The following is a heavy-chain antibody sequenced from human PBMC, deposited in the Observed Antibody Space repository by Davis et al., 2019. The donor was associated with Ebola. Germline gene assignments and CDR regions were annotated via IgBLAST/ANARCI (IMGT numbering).Heavy chain of an antibody. V-gene: IGHV3-11*04. J-gene: IGHJ5*02. Sequence: GGSLRLSCAASGFTFRDYDMGWIRQAPGKGLEWVSYITSSTYTFYYADSVKGRFTISRYNAKNSLSMQMNSLRAEDTAVYYCARGRYSYGTWGQGTLVTVSS. D-gene: IGHD5-18*01. CDR3: ARGRYSYGT. CDR2: ITSSTYTF. CDR1: GFTFRDYD.